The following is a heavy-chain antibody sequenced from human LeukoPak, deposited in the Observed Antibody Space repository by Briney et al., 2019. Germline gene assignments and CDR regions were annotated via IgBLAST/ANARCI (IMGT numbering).Heavy chain of an antibody. D-gene: IGHD1-7*01. CDR2: IRPDGSEE. J-gene: IGHJ4*02. Sequence: QPGGPLRLSCAASGFTFSSHWMSWVRQAPGKGLEWVASIRPDGSEEYYMDSVKGRFTISRDNAKNSLYLQMNSLRAEDTAVYYCARLLGTVTTYDYWGQGTLVTVSS. CDR1: GFTFSSHW. CDR3: ARLLGTVTTYDY. V-gene: IGHV3-7*01.